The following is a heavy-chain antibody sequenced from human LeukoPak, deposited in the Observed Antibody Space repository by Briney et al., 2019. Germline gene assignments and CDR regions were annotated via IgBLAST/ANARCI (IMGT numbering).Heavy chain of an antibody. V-gene: IGHV1-2*06. D-gene: IGHD2-2*01. CDR1: GYTFTGYY. CDR3: AREVGVVAHQGGWFDP. CDR2: INPNSGGT. Sequence: ASVKVSCKAAGYTFTGYYMHWVRQAPGQGLEWMGRINPNSGGTNYAQKFQGRVTMTRDTSISTAYMELTRLGSDDTAVYYCAREVGVVAHQGGWFDPWGQGTLVTVSS. J-gene: IGHJ5*02.